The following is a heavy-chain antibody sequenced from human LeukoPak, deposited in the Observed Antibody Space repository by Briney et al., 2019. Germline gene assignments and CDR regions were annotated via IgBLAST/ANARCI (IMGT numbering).Heavy chain of an antibody. CDR3: ASAPGGAAFDY. D-gene: IGHD4/OR15-4a*01. CDR1: GGTFTSNA. V-gene: IGHV1-69*05. Sequence: GASVKLSCKASGGTFTSNAISWVRQAPRQGLEWVGGMSPIFGTANYSQKFHGRAPITTEESTSTAYMELSSLRSEDTAMYYCASAPGGAAFDYWGQGTLVTVSS. CDR2: MSPIFGTA. J-gene: IGHJ4*02.